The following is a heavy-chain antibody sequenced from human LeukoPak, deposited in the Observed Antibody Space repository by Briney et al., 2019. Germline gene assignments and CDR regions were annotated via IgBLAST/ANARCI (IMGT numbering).Heavy chain of an antibody. CDR3: VKDRSIAAPNNDFFDS. CDR1: GFTFNRFY. Sequence: GGSPRLSCSASGFTFNRFYLHWVRQAPGKGLEFVSHISSNGATTYYADSVKGRFTISRDNSKNTLYLQMSSLRADGTAVYYCVKDRSIAAPNNDFFDSWGQGALVTVSS. V-gene: IGHV3-64D*06. J-gene: IGHJ4*02. CDR2: ISSNGATT. D-gene: IGHD6-6*01.